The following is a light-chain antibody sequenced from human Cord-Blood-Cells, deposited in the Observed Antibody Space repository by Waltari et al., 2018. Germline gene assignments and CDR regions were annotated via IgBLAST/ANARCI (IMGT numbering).Light chain of an antibody. V-gene: IGKV3-11*01. CDR2: DAS. CDR3: QQRSNWLT. CDR1: KSVSSY. Sequence: EIVLTQSPATLSLSPGERATLSCRASKSVSSYLAWYQHKPGQAPRLLIYDASNRATGIPARFSGRGSGTDFTLTISSREPEDFAVYYCQQRSNWLTFGGGTKVEIK. J-gene: IGKJ4*01.